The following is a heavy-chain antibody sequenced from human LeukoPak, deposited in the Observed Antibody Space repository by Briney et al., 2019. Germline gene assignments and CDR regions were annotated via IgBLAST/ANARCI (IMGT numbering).Heavy chain of an antibody. CDR2: IRYDGSNK. CDR3: AIQTYYDFWSGYHSIVPRFDY. J-gene: IGHJ4*02. Sequence: GGSLRLSCAASGFTFSSYGMHWVRQAPGKGLEWVAFIRYDGSNKYYADSVKGRFTISRDNSKNTLYLQMNSLRAEDTAVYYCAIQTYYDFWSGYHSIVPRFDYWGQGTLVTVSS. CDR1: GFTFSSYG. D-gene: IGHD3-3*01. V-gene: IGHV3-30*02.